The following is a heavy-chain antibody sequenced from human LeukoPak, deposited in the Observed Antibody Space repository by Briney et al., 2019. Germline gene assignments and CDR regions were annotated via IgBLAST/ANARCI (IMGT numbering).Heavy chain of an antibody. J-gene: IGHJ2*01. CDR3: ARVVGRNWYLDL. CDR2: IKRDGTDK. Sequence: PGGSLRLSCAASGFSFPSYWMTWVRQAPGKGLEWVANIKRDGTDKNYVDSVKGRFIVSRDNSKNSLSLQMNSLRAEDTAVYYCARVVGRNWYLDLWGRGTHVTVSS. D-gene: IGHD1-14*01. CDR1: GFSFPSYW. V-gene: IGHV3-7*05.